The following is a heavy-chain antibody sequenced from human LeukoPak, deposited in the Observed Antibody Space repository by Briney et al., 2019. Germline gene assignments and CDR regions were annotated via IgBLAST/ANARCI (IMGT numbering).Heavy chain of an antibody. Sequence: SETLSLTCTVSGGSLDSDYWSWIRQPPGQGLEWIGEMYNSGYPNYGPSFKSRVTMSLDTSKNQFSLTLNSVTAADTAVYYCAKQGRTFYYVSDGYYMYDYFDSWGQGALVTVSS. CDR3: AKQGRTFYYVSDGYYMYDYFDS. CDR1: GGSLDSDY. J-gene: IGHJ4*02. D-gene: IGHD3-22*01. CDR2: MYNSGYP. V-gene: IGHV4-59*08.